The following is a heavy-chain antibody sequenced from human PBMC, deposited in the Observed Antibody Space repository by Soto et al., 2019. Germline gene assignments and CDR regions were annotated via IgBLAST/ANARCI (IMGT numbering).Heavy chain of an antibody. J-gene: IGHJ4*02. CDR2: IYYSGST. Sequence: NPSESLSLTCTVSGGSISSSSYYWGWIRQPPGKGLEWIGSIYYSGSTYYNPSLKSRVTISVDTSKNQFSLKLSSVTAADTAVYYCARHADTYYYDSSGYYYPSYYFDYWGQGTLVTVSS. D-gene: IGHD3-22*01. V-gene: IGHV4-39*01. CDR1: GGSISSSSYY. CDR3: ARHADTYYYDSSGYYYPSYYFDY.